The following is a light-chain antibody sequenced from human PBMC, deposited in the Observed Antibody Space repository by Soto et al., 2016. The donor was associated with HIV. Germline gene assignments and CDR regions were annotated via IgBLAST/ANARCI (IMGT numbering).Light chain of an antibody. V-gene: IGKV1-39*01. CDR3: QQSYNTPXT. J-gene: IGKJ3*01. CDR2: AAS. CDR1: QSISSY. Sequence: DIQMTQSPSSLSASVGDRVTITCRASQSISSYLNWYQRKPGKAPDLLIYAASSLQSGVPSRFSGSGSGTDFTLTISGLQPEDFGTYYCQQSYNTPXTFGPGTKVDI.